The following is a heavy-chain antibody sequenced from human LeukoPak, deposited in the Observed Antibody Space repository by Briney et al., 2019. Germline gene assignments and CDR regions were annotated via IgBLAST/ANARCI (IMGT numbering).Heavy chain of an antibody. CDR2: ISSSFNYL. CDR1: GFTFSSFS. J-gene: IGHJ3*01. D-gene: IGHD1-26*01. CDR3: ARPSAYSPDGFDV. Sequence: GGSLRLSCAASGFTFSSFSMNWVRQAPGKGLEWVSSISSSFNYLYYADSVKGRFTISRDNAKNSLYLQMNSLRAEDTAVYYCARPSAYSPDGFDVRGQGTMVTISS. V-gene: IGHV3-21*01.